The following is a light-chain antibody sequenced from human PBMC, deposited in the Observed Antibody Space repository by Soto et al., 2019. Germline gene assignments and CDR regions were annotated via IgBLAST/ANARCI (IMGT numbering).Light chain of an antibody. CDR1: SSNIGAGYD. Sequence: QSVLTQPPSVSGAPGQRVTMSCTGSSSNIGAGYDVHWYQQLPGTAPKLLIYGNSNRTSGVPDRFSGSKSGTSASLAITGLQAEDEADYYCQSYDSSLNAYVFGTGTKVTVL. CDR2: GNS. CDR3: QSYDSSLNAYV. V-gene: IGLV1-40*01. J-gene: IGLJ1*01.